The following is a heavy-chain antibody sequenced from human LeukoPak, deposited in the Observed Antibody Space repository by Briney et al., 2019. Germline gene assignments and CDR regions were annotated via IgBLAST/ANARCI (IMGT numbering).Heavy chain of an antibody. CDR1: GFSFSGYA. CDR3: SSAASGQPDY. J-gene: IGHJ4*02. V-gene: IGHV3-30*03. Sequence: PGWSQRLSCAASGFSFSGYAMQWMRRAPGKGLVRVALLSFNGNYEDYTQSVKGRFTIFRDNSKNTLVLQMNSLRPEDTAVYYCSSAASGQPDYWGQGTLVIVSS. CDR2: LSFNGNYE. D-gene: IGHD6-13*01.